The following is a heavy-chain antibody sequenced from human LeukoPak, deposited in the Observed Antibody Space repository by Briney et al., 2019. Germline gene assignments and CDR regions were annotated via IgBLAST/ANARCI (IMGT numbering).Heavy chain of an antibody. Sequence: SETLSLTCTVSGGSISSYYWSWIRQPPGKGLEWIGYIYYSGSTNYNPSLKSRVTISVDTSKNQFSLKLSSVTAADTAVYYCARERYFDWLGPSFFDYWGKGTLVTVSS. V-gene: IGHV4-59*12. D-gene: IGHD3-9*01. CDR3: ARERYFDWLGPSFFDY. J-gene: IGHJ4*02. CDR1: GGSISSYY. CDR2: IYYSGST.